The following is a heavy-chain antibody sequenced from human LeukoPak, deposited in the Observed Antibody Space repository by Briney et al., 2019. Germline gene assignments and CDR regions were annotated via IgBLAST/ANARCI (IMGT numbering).Heavy chain of an antibody. D-gene: IGHD1-26*01. J-gene: IGHJ4*02. CDR1: GGSFSGYY. CDR2: INHSGST. CDR3: ARVEFKVGSSPGYFDY. V-gene: IGHV4-34*01. Sequence: SETLSLTCAVYGGSFSGYYWSWIRQPPGKGLEWTGEINHSGSTNYNPSLKSRVTISVDTSKNQFSLKLSSVTAADTAVYYCARVEFKVGSSPGYFDYWGQGTLVTVSS.